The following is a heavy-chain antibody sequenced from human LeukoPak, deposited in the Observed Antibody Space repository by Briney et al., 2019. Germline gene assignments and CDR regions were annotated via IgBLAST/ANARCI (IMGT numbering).Heavy chain of an antibody. J-gene: IGHJ4*02. CDR2: INISGGST. V-gene: IGHV3-23*01. Sequence: GGSLRLSCAASGFTFSNHAMTWVRQASGKGLEWVSTINISGGSTFYADSVKGRFTISRDNSKNTLSLQMNSLRAEDTAIYYCAKGESKDYLNYFDYLNYFDHWGQGALVTVSS. CDR1: GFTFSNHA. CDR3: AKGESKDYLNYFDYLNYFDH. D-gene: IGHD2/OR15-2a*01.